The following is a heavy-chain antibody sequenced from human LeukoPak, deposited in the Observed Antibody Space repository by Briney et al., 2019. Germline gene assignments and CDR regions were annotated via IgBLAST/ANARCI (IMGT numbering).Heavy chain of an antibody. CDR1: GYTFTGYY. Sequence: ASVKVSCTASGYTFTGYYMHWVRQAPGQGLEWMGWISTYNANTNYAQKLQGRVTMTTDMSTSTAYMELRSLRSDDTAVYYCARARRDAFDIWGQGTMVTVSS. CDR2: ISTYNANT. CDR3: ARARRDAFDI. J-gene: IGHJ3*02. V-gene: IGHV1-18*04.